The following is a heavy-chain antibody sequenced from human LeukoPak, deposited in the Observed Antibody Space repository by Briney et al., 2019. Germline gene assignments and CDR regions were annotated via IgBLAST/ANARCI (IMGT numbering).Heavy chain of an antibody. CDR3: ARDQILAPGIAVAPYAFDI. CDR2: ISAYNGNT. V-gene: IGHV1-18*04. Sequence: ASVKVSCKASGYTFTGYYMHWVRQAPGQGLEWMGWISAYNGNTNYAQKLQGGVTMTTDTSTSTAYMELRSLRSDDTAVYYCARDQILAPGIAVAPYAFDIWGQGTMVTVSS. J-gene: IGHJ3*02. CDR1: GYTFTGYY. D-gene: IGHD6-19*01.